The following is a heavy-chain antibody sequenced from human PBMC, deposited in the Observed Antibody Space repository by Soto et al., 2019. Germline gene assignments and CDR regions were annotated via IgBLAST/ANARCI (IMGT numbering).Heavy chain of an antibody. V-gene: IGHV3-15*01. D-gene: IGHD3-3*01. CDR1: GFTFSNAW. CDR3: TTDSLVLRFLEWAFDP. J-gene: IGHJ5*02. CDR2: IKSKTDGGTT. Sequence: EVQLVESGGGLVKPGGSLRLSCAASGFTFSNAWMSWVRQAPGKGLEWVGRIKSKTDGGTTDYAAPVKGRFTILRDDSKNTLYLQMNSLKTEDTAVYYCTTDSLVLRFLEWAFDPWGQGTLVTVSS.